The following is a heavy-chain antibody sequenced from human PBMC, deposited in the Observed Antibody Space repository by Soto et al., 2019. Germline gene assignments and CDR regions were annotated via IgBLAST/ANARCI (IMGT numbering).Heavy chain of an antibody. CDR3: ARVGLRYFDWLPYNWLEP. V-gene: IGHV1-69*02. CDR2: IIPILGIA. D-gene: IGHD3-9*01. Sequence: QVQLVQSGAEVKKPGSSVKVSCKASGGTFSSYTISWVRQAPGQGLEWMGRIIPILGIANYAQKFQGRVTITADKSTSTAYMELSSLRSEDTAVYYCARVGLRYFDWLPYNWLEPWGQGTLVNVSS. CDR1: GGTFSSYT. J-gene: IGHJ5*02.